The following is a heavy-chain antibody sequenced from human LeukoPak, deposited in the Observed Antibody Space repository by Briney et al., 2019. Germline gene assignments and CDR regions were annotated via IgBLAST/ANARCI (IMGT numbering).Heavy chain of an antibody. V-gene: IGHV3-23*01. D-gene: IGHD3-22*01. CDR3: AKGSLRDYYDSSGYYGNYYYMDV. CDR1: GFTFSSYS. Sequence: GGSLRLSCAASGFTFSSYSMNWVRQAPGKGLEWVSAISGDAADIFYADSAKGRFTISRDNSKNTLYLQMNSLRAEDTAVYYCAKGSLRDYYDSSGYYGNYYYMDVWGKGTTVTVSS. CDR2: ISGDAADI. J-gene: IGHJ6*03.